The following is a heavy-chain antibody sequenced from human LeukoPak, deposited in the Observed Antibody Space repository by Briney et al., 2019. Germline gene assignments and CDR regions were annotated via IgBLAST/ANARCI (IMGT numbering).Heavy chain of an antibody. D-gene: IGHD6-13*01. CDR2: ISYDGSNK. Sequence: GGSLRLSCAASGFTFSSYAMHWVRQAPGKGLEWVAVISYDGSNKYYADSVKGRFTISRDNSKNTLYLQMNSLRVEDTAVYYCASRGVSSSGKGWFDPWGQGPLVTVSS. CDR1: GFTFSSYA. J-gene: IGHJ5*02. V-gene: IGHV3-30*04. CDR3: ASRGVSSSGKGWFDP.